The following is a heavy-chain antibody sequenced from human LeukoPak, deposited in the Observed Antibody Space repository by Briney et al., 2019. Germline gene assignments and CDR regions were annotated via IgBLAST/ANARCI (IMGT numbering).Heavy chain of an antibody. D-gene: IGHD3-9*01. CDR1: GGSFSGYY. J-gene: IGHJ4*01. V-gene: IGHV4-34*01. Sequence: SGTLSLTCAVYGGSFSGYYWSWIRQPPGKGLEWIGEINNSGGTNYNPSFKSRVTISVDTSTNQSSLKLSSVTAADTAVYYCARGFGVLRYFAWPTRGESFDYWGQGTLVTASS. CDR3: ARGFGVLRYFAWPTRGESFDY. CDR2: INNSGGT.